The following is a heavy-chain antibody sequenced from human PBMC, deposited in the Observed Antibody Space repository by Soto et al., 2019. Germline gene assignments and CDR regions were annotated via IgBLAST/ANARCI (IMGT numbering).Heavy chain of an antibody. V-gene: IGHV1-18*01. Sequence: GASVKVSCKASGYTFTSYGISWVRQAPGQGLEWMGWISAYNGNTNYAQKLQGRATMTTDTSTSTAYMELRSLRSDDTAVYYCARVVRHGDYGLYYFDYWGQGTLVTVS. CDR2: ISAYNGNT. CDR3: ARVVRHGDYGLYYFDY. CDR1: GYTFTSYG. J-gene: IGHJ4*02. D-gene: IGHD4-17*01.